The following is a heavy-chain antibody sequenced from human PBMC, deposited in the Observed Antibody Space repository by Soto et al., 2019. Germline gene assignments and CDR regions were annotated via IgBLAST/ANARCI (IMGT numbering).Heavy chain of an antibody. D-gene: IGHD6-19*01. CDR2: ISGSGGST. CDR3: ASRTSGWYFDY. CDR1: GFTFSTYT. Sequence: GGSLRLSCAASGFTFSTYTMNWVRQAPGKGLEWVSVISGSGGSTYYADSVKGRFTISRDNSKNKLYLQMNSLRAEDTAVYYCASRTSGWYFDYWGQGTLVTVSS. J-gene: IGHJ4*02. V-gene: IGHV3-23*01.